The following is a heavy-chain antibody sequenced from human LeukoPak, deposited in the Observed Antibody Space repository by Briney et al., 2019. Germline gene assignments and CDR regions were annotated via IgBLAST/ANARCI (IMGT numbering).Heavy chain of an antibody. D-gene: IGHD3-10*02. CDR2: ISSSGSTI. J-gene: IGHJ6*04. V-gene: IGHV3-48*04. Sequence: GGSLRLSCIASGFTLSRYIMNWVRQAPGRGLEWVSYISSSGSTIYYADSVKGRFTISRDNAKNSLYLQMNSLRAEDTAVYYCAELGITMIGGVWGKGTTVTISS. CDR3: AELGITMIGGV. CDR1: GFTLSRYI.